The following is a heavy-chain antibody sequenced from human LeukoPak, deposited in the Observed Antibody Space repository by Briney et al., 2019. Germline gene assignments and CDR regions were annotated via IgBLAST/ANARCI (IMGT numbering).Heavy chain of an antibody. CDR3: AREAVYSSSSGAFDY. CDR1: GYTFTGYY. CDR2: INPNSGGT. Sequence: GASVKVSCKASGYTFTGYYMHWVRQAPGQGLEWMGWINPNSGGTNYAQKFQGRVTMTRDTSISAAYMELSRLRSDDTAVYYCAREAVYSSSSGAFDYWGQGTLVTVSS. V-gene: IGHV1-2*02. D-gene: IGHD6-6*01. J-gene: IGHJ4*02.